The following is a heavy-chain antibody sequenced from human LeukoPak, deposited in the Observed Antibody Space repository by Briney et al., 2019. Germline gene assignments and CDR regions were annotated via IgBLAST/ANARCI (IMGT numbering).Heavy chain of an antibody. CDR2: ISHDGTNK. CDR3: ARGFGKAAADVFGGYTMDV. J-gene: IGHJ6*02. CDR1: GFTFSSYG. D-gene: IGHD6-13*01. V-gene: IGHV3-30*03. Sequence: GRSLRLSCAASGFTFSSYGIHWVRQAPGKGLEWVAVISHDGTNKYYEDSVKGRFTISRDNSKNTLYLQMNSLRAEDTAVYYCARGFGKAAADVFGGYTMDVWGQGTTVIVSS.